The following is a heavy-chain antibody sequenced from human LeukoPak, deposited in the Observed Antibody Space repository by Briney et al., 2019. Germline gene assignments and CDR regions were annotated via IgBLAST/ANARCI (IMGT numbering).Heavy chain of an antibody. CDR1: GFDFRMYA. CDR2: IWRGGNYK. V-gene: IGHV3-33*06. J-gene: IGHJ5*02. Sequence: GGSLRLSCSASGFDFRMYAMHWVRQAPGKGLEWVAMIWRGGNYKFYVDAVKGRCTIYRDDFRSTFYLEMDSLTADDTAVYYCVKDPPDSGGAFWPWGQGPLVTVS. CDR3: VKDPPDSGGAFWP. D-gene: IGHD3-3*01.